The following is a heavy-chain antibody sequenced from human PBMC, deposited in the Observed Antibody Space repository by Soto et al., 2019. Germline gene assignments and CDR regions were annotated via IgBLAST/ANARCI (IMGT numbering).Heavy chain of an antibody. Sequence: GGSLRLSCAASGFTFSSYWMHWVRQVPGKGLLWVSRIDEYGSTINYADSVRGRFTISRDNARNTLYLEMNSLRAEDTALYYCTRGTAGTAAYWGPGPLVTVSS. V-gene: IGHV3-74*01. CDR1: GFTFSSYW. D-gene: IGHD3-10*01. CDR2: IDEYGSTI. CDR3: TRGTAGTAAY. J-gene: IGHJ4*02.